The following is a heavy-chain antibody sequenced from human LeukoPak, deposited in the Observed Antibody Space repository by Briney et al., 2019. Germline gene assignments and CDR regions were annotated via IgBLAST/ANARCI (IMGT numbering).Heavy chain of an antibody. Sequence: PGGSLRLSCAASGFTVSTYYMSWVRQAPGKGLERVSVIFAGGNTFYADSVKGRFTISRDNSKNMLYLQMSSLRAEDTAVYYCAKDVHHWGFDYWGQGAQVTVSS. CDR2: IFAGGNT. D-gene: IGHD7-27*01. V-gene: IGHV3-66*02. J-gene: IGHJ4*02. CDR1: GFTVSTYY. CDR3: AKDVHHWGFDY.